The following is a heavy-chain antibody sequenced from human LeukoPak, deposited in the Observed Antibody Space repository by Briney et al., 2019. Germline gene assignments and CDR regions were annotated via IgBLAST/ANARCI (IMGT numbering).Heavy chain of an antibody. D-gene: IGHD3-10*01. J-gene: IGHJ3*02. V-gene: IGHV4-34*01. Sequence: SETLSLTCAVYGGSFSGYYWSWIRQPPGKGLEWIGEINHSGSTNYNPSLKSRVTISVDTSKNQFSLKLSSVTAEDTAVYYCAGLWFGELGDAFDIWGQGTMVTVSS. CDR2: INHSGST. CDR3: AGLWFGELGDAFDI. CDR1: GGSFSGYY.